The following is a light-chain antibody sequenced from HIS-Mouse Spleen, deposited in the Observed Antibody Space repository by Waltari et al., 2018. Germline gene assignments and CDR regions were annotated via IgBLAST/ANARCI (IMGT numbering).Light chain of an antibody. CDR1: SSNIGAGYD. CDR3: QSYDSSLSGWV. J-gene: IGLJ3*02. V-gene: IGLV1-40*01. CDR2: GNS. Sequence: QSVLTQPPSVSGAPGQRVTISCTGSSSNIGAGYDVHWYQQLPGTAPKLLIYGNSNRPSAVPDRFSGPKSGTSASLAITGLQAEDEADYYCQSYDSSLSGWVFGGGTKLTVL.